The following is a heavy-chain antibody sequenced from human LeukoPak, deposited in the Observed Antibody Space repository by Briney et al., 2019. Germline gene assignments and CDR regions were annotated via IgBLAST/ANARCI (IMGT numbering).Heavy chain of an antibody. D-gene: IGHD3-10*01. CDR3: ARDPRGGTLDY. V-gene: IGHV3-74*01. J-gene: IGHJ4*02. CDR2: INSDGSTT. Sequence: PGGSLRLSCAASGFTFSTYWMHWVRQAPGKGLVWVSCINSDGSTTNYADSVKGRFTISRDNAKNTLYLQMNSLRAEDTAVYYCARDPRGGTLDYWGQGTLVTVSS. CDR1: GFTFSTYW.